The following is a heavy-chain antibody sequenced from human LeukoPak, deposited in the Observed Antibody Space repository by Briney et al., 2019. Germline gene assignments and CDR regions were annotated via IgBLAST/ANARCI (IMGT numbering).Heavy chain of an antibody. CDR1: GGSFSGYY. CDR2: INHSGST. V-gene: IGHV4-34*01. D-gene: IGHD2-21*02. J-gene: IGHJ3*02. Sequence: PSETLSLTCAVYGGSFSGYYWNWIRQPPGKGLEWIGEINHSGSTNYNPSLKSRVTISVDTSKNQFSLKLSSVTAADTAVYYCARRSYKYCGGDCYPSAFDIWGQGTMVTVSS. CDR3: ARRSYKYCGGDCYPSAFDI.